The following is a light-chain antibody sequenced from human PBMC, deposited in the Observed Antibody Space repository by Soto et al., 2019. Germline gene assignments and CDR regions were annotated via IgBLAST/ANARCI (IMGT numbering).Light chain of an antibody. CDR3: QQYSKWPWT. CDR1: QSVRTN. CDR2: DAS. V-gene: IGKV3-15*01. J-gene: IGKJ1*01. Sequence: EIVMTQSPATLSMSPGERATLSCRASQSVRTNLAWHQQKPGQAPRLLIFDASARATGIPDTFSGSGSWTQFTVTISSLPSEDFAVYYCQQYSKWPWTFGQGTKVEI.